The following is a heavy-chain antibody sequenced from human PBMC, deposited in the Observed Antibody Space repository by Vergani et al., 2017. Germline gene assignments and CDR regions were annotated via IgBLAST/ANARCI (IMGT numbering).Heavy chain of an antibody. J-gene: IGHJ5*02. CDR3: ARGPQDYGSGSYYTSWFDP. CDR1: GGSISSGSYY. V-gene: IGHV4-61*02. CDR2: IYTSGST. Sequence: QVQLQESGPGLVKPSQTLSLTCTVSGGSISSGSYYWSWIRQPAGKGLEWIGRIYTSGSTNYNPPLKSRVTISVDTSKNQFSLKLSSVTAADTAVYYCARGPQDYGSGSYYTSWFDPWGQGTLVTVS. D-gene: IGHD3-10*01.